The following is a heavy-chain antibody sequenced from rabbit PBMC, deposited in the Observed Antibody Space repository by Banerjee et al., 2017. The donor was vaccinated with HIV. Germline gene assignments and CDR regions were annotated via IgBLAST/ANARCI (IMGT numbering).Heavy chain of an antibody. J-gene: IGHJ4*01. Sequence: QEQLVESGGGLVQPGGSLKLSCKASGFDFNDYFMSWVRQAPGKGLELIACIHAGSGGGYYASWAKGRFTISKTSSTTVTLQMTSLTAADTATYLCARDLAGVIGWNFGLWGPGTLVTVS. V-gene: IGHV1S45*01. CDR2: IHAGSGGG. D-gene: IGHD4-1*01. CDR1: GFDFNDYF. CDR3: ARDLAGVIGWNFGL.